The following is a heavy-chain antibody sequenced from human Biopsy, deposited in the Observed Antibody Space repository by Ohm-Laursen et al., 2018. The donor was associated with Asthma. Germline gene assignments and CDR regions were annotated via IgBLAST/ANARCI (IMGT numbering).Heavy chain of an antibody. V-gene: IGHV3-48*02. J-gene: IGHJ4*02. D-gene: IGHD5-18*01. Sequence: SLRLSCSASGFTFSSYGMHWVRQAPGKGVEWGSYISSSSSTIYYADSVKGRFTISRDNAKNSLYLQMNSLRDEDTAVYYCARFKRGYSYGYAGVFDYWGQGTLVTVSS. CDR3: ARFKRGYSYGYAGVFDY. CDR1: GFTFSSYG. CDR2: ISSSSSTI.